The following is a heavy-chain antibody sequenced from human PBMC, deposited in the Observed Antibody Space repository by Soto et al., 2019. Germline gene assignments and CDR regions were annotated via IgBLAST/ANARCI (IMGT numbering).Heavy chain of an antibody. CDR2: ISSSSSYI. J-gene: IGHJ4*02. CDR1: GFIFSDYT. D-gene: IGHD6-13*01. CDR3: ARVGKTTRIVAPGTGGDH. V-gene: IGHV3-21*04. Sequence: GSLRLSCVASGFIFSDYTMNWVRQAPGKGLEWVSLISSSSSYIYYADSVKDRFTVSRDNDKNSLFLQMNSLRAEDAAVYYCARVGKTTRIVAPGTGGDHWGQGTLVTLAS.